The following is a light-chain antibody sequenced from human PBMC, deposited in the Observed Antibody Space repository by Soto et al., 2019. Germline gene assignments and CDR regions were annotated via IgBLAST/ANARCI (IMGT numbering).Light chain of an antibody. J-gene: IGKJ1*01. V-gene: IGKV3-20*01. Sequence: ELMLTHAPGTLSLYPGERATLSCRASQSINNNFLAWYQQRPGQAPRLLIYGASSRAAGIPARFSGSGSGTDFPLTVSRLEPEDFAVFYCQQYCNSPRTFGQGTKVDIK. CDR2: GAS. CDR1: QSINNNF. CDR3: QQYCNSPRT.